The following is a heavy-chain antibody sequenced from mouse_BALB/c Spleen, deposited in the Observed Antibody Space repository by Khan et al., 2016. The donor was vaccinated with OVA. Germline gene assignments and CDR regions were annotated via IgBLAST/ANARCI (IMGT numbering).Heavy chain of an antibody. CDR2: INYSGST. V-gene: IGHV3-2*02. CDR3: ARYGSRYNYAIDY. D-gene: IGHD2-2*01. CDR1: GYSITSDYA. J-gene: IGHJ4*01. Sequence: EVQLQESGPGLVNPSQSLSLTCTATGYSITSDYAWNWIRQFPGNKLEWMGYINYSGSTNYNPALKSRISISRDTSKNQFFLQLNSVTTEDTATYYCARYGSRYNYAIDYWGQGTSVTVSS.